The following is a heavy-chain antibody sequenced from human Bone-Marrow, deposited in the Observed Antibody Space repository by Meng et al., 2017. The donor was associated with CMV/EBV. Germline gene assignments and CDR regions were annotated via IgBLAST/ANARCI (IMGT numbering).Heavy chain of an antibody. CDR3: AARFGYSSISETVDY. CDR1: GGTFSSYA. Sequence: SVKVSCKASGGTFSSYAISWVRQAPGQGLEWMGGIIPILGIANYAQKFQGRVTITADKSTSTAYMELSSLRSEDTAVYYCAARFGYSSISETVDYWGQGTLVTVSS. J-gene: IGHJ4*02. V-gene: IGHV1-69*10. CDR2: IIPILGIA. D-gene: IGHD6-13*01.